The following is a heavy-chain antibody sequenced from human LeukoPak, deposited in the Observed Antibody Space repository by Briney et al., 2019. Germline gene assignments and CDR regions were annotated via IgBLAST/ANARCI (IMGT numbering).Heavy chain of an antibody. D-gene: IGHD3-9*01. CDR3: EQRRQYDILTGYYIGGDYFDY. CDR1: GFSLSTSGVG. Sequence: SGPTLVKPTQTLTLTCTFSGFSLSTSGVGVGWIRQPPGKALEWLALIYWDDDKRYSPSLKSRLTITKDTSKNQVVLTMTNMDPVDTAIYFFEQRRQYDILTGYYIGGDYFDYWGQGTLVTVSS. V-gene: IGHV2-5*02. CDR2: IYWDDDK. J-gene: IGHJ4*02.